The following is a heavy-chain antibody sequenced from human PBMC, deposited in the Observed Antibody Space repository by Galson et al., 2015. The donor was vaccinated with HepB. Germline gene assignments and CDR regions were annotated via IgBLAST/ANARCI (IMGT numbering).Heavy chain of an antibody. CDR3: ARDPRGSPSDY. CDR2: IDWDDDK. Sequence: PALVKPTQTLTLTCTFSGFSLSTGGMRVSWIRQPPGKALEWLARIDWDDDKYYYTSLKTRLTISKDTSKNQVVLTMTNMDPVDTATYYCARDPRGSPSDYWGQGILVPVSS. J-gene: IGHJ4*02. D-gene: IGHD1-26*01. V-gene: IGHV2-70*04. CDR1: GFSLSTGGMR.